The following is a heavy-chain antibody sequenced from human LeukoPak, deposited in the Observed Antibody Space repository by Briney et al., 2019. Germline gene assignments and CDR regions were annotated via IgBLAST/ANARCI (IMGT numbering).Heavy chain of an antibody. D-gene: IGHD3-3*01. CDR1: GDTFNSYY. CDR3: ARDQTAVGDFWSGFGIAGIDY. V-gene: IGHV1-46*02. Sequence: ASVKVSCKASGDTFNSYYMHWVRQAPGQGLEWMGIINPSGGSTSYAQKFQGRVTMTRDTSTSTVYMELSSLRSEDTAVYYCARDQTAVGDFWSGFGIAGIDYWGQGTLVTVSS. J-gene: IGHJ4*02. CDR2: INPSGGST.